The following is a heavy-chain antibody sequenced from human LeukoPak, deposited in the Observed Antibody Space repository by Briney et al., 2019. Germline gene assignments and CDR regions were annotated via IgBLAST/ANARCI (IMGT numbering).Heavy chain of an antibody. CDR3: AREADGSGSYYPYYYYMDV. CDR2: IVPIFGTA. Sequence: GASVKVSCKASGGTFSSYPISWVRQAPGRGLAWMGGIVPIFGTANYAQKFQGRVTITTDESTSTAYMELSSLRSEDTAVYYCAREADGSGSYYPYYYYMDVWGKGTTVTVSS. J-gene: IGHJ6*03. V-gene: IGHV1-69*05. D-gene: IGHD3-10*01. CDR1: GGTFSSYP.